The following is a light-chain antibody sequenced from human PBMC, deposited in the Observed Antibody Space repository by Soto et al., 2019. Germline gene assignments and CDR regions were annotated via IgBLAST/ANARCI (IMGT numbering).Light chain of an antibody. CDR1: QSISNW. J-gene: IGKJ1*01. V-gene: IGKV1-5*01. Sequence: DLHMTQSPSTLPASVGDRVTITCRASQSISNWLAWYQQKPGKAPNLLIYDASSLQSGVQSRFSGSGFGTEFTLTISSLQPGDFATYYCQQYSTPSTFGQGTKVDIK. CDR3: QQYSTPST. CDR2: DAS.